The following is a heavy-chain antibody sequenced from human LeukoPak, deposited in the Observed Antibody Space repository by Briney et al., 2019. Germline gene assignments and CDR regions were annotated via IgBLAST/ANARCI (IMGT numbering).Heavy chain of an antibody. J-gene: IGHJ4*02. V-gene: IGHV1-69*13. Sequence: SVKVSCKASGGTFSSYAISWVRQAPGQGLEWMGGIIPIFGTANYAQKFQGRVTITADESTSTAYMELSSLRSEDTAVYYCARVTSLLYYFDYWGQGTLVTVSS. CDR2: IIPIFGTA. D-gene: IGHD2/OR15-2a*01. CDR1: GGTFSSYA. CDR3: ARVTSLLYYFDY.